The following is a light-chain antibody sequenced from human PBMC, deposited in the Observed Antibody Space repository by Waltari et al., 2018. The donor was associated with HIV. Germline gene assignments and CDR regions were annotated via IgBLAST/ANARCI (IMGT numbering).Light chain of an antibody. CDR2: RAS. J-gene: IGKJ4*01. Sequence: DIRLTQSPPSLSASVGDRVTISCRTNQTVDRSLNWYQQKSGRSPNLLVFRASTLQSGVPSRFSGAGSETSFTLTISNLQSEDFGTYYCQQSYITPLTFGGGTKVDIK. CDR1: QTVDRS. V-gene: IGKV1-39*01. CDR3: QQSYITPLT.